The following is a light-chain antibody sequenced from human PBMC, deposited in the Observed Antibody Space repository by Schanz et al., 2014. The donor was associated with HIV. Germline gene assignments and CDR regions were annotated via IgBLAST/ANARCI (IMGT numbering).Light chain of an antibody. Sequence: QSALTQPASVSGSPGQSITISCTGTSSDIGGYNYVSWYQQHPGKAPKLMIYDVNNRPSGASNRFSGSKSGNTASLTISGLQAEDEADYYCCSYAGAYTSLYVFGTGTKVTVL. J-gene: IGLJ1*01. CDR1: SSDIGGYNY. CDR2: DVN. V-gene: IGLV2-14*01. CDR3: CSYAGAYTSLYV.